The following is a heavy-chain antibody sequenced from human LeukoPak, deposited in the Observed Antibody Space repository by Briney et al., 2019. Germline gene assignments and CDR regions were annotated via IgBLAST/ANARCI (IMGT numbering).Heavy chain of an antibody. D-gene: IGHD2-15*01. CDR1: GYTFTGYY. CDR2: INPNSGGT. Sequence: ASVKVSCKASGYTFTGYYMHWVRQAPGQGLEWMGWINPNSGGTNYAQKFQGRVTMTRDTSISTAYMELSSLRPEDTAVYYCATQTPPRRFDPWGQGTLVTVSS. CDR3: ATQTPPRRFDP. V-gene: IGHV1-2*02. J-gene: IGHJ5*02.